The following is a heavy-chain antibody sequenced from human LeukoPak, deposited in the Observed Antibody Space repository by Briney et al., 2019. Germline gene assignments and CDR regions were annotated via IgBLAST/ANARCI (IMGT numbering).Heavy chain of an antibody. CDR2: ISGDGGST. V-gene: IGHV3-43*02. Sequence: PGGSLRLSCAASGFTFDKHAMHWVRQAPGKGLEWVSLISGDGGSTYYVVSVKGRFTISRDNSKNSLYLHMNSLTTEDTALYYCAKDYVRDGYNYGVFQNWGRGTLVTVSS. CDR1: GFTFDKHA. D-gene: IGHD5-24*01. CDR3: AKDYVRDGYNYGVFQN. J-gene: IGHJ4*02.